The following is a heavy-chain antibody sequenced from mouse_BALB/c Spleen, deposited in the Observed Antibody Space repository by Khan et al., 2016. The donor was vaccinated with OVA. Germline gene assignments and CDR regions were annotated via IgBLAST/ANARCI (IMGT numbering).Heavy chain of an antibody. CDR2: ISNGGINT. CDR3: ARSYRFYAMDY. J-gene: IGHJ4*01. V-gene: IGHV5-12-1*01. D-gene: IGHD2-14*01. Sequence: EVQLVESGGGLVKPGGSLKLSCAASGFAFSSYDMSWVRQTPEKRLEWVAYISNGGINTYYPDTVKGRFSISRDNAKNTLYLQVSSLESEDTAMYYCARSYRFYAMDYWGQGTSVTGSS. CDR1: GFAFSSYD.